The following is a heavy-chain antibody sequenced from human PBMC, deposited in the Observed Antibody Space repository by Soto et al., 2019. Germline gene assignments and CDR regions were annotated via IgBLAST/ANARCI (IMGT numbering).Heavy chain of an antibody. CDR3: ARDLLSASGWYAPGY. CDR2: ISNDGTNK. J-gene: IGHJ4*02. Sequence: PGGSLRLSCVASGFTFSLYPMHWVRQAPGKGPEWVAVISNDGTNKIYADSVKGRFTLSRDISKSTVYLHMNSLRPEDTALYYCARDLLSASGWYAPGYWGRGTLVTVSS. V-gene: IGHV3-30-3*01. CDR1: GFTFSLYP. D-gene: IGHD6-19*01.